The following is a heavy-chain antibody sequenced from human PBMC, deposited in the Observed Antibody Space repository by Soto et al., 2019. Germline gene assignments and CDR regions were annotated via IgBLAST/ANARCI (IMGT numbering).Heavy chain of an antibody. J-gene: IGHJ6*02. CDR2: TYYRSKWYN. Sequence: SQTLSLICAISGDTVSSNSAAWNWIRKSPSRGLEWLGRTYYRSKWYNDYAESVKSQITINPDTSKNQFSPPLKSVTPQDTAVYYCARDGYYYGSGSTNGMDVWGQGTKVTVS. V-gene: IGHV6-1*01. CDR3: ARDGYYYGSGSTNGMDV. D-gene: IGHD3-10*01. CDR1: GDTVSSNSAA.